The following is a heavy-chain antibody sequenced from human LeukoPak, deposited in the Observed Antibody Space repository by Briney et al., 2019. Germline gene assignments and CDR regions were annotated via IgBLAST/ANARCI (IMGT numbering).Heavy chain of an antibody. Sequence: GGSLRLSCAASGFTFSSYGMSWVRQAPGKGLEWVSAIRGGGGSTYYADYVKGRFTISRDNSKNTLYLQMNSLRAEDTAVYYCAKVYRDIVVVPAASADWTDYWGQGTLVTVSS. D-gene: IGHD2-2*01. CDR3: AKVYRDIVVVPAASADWTDY. J-gene: IGHJ4*02. CDR2: IRGGGGST. V-gene: IGHV3-23*01. CDR1: GFTFSSYG.